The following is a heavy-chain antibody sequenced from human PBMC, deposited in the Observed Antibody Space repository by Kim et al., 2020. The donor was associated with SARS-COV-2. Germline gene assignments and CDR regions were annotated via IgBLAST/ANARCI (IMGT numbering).Heavy chain of an antibody. V-gene: IGHV3-48*03. CDR2: ISSSGSTI. CDR1: GFTFSSYE. CDR3: AREGGDFPDDAVDI. J-gene: IGHJ3*02. Sequence: GGSLRLSCAASGFTFSSYEMNWVRQAPGKGLEWVSYISSSGSTIYYADSVKGRFTISRDNAKNSLYLQMNSLRAEDTAVYYCAREGGDFPDDAVDIWGQGTMVTVSS. D-gene: IGHD4-17*01.